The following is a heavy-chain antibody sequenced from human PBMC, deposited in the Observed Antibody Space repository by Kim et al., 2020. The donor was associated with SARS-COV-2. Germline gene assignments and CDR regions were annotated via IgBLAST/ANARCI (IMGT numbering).Heavy chain of an antibody. D-gene: IGHD3-22*01. Sequence: SETLSLTCAVYGGSFSGYYWSWIRQPPGKGLEWIGEINHSGSTNYNPSLKSRVTISVDTSKNQFSLKLSSVTAADTAVYYCTRGQAGGHDSSGYYSYYFDYWGQGTLVTVSS. CDR2: INHSGST. CDR3: TRGQAGGHDSSGYYSYYFDY. CDR1: GGSFSGYY. J-gene: IGHJ4*02. V-gene: IGHV4-34*01.